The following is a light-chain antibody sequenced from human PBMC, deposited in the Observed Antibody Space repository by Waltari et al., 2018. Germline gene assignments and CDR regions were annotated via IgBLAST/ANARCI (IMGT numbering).Light chain of an antibody. CDR3: QHYLRLPVT. CDR1: QSVTRA. J-gene: IGKJ1*01. CDR2: GAS. Sequence: ATLSCRTSQSVTRALAWYQQQPGQAPRLLIYGASNRATGIPDRFSGSGSGTDFSLTISSLEPEDFAVYYCQHYLRLPVTFGQGTKVEVK. V-gene: IGKV3-20*01.